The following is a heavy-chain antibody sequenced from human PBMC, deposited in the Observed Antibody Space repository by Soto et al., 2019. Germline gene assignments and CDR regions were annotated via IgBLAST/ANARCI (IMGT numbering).Heavy chain of an antibody. V-gene: IGHV4-34*01. J-gene: IGHJ4*02. D-gene: IGHD6-19*01. CDR3: ARGLRYSSGWLRL. CDR1: GGSFSGYY. Sequence: SETLSLTCAVYGGSFSGYYWSWIRQPPGKGLEWIGEINHSGSTNYNPSLKSRVTISVDTSKNQFSLKLSSVTAADTAVHYCARGLRYSSGWLRLWGQGTLVT. CDR2: INHSGST.